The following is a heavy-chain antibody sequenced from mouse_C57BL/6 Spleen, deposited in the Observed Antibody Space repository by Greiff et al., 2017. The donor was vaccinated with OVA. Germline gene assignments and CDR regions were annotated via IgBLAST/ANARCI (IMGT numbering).Heavy chain of an antibody. J-gene: IGHJ4*01. CDR1: GFTFSDYG. Sequence: VQLKESGGGLVKPGGSLKLSCAASGFTFSDYGMHWVRQAPEKGLEWVAYISSGSSTIYYADTVKGRFTISRDNAKNTLFLQRTSLRSEDAAMYYCANDGYYYAMGYWGQGTSVTVSS. D-gene: IGHD2-3*01. V-gene: IGHV5-17*01. CDR2: ISSGSSTI. CDR3: ANDGYYYAMGY.